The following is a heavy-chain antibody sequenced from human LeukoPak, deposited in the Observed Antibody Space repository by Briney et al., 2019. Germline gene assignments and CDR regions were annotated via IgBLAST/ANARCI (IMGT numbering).Heavy chain of an antibody. D-gene: IGHD6-19*01. Sequence: PSETLSLTCTVSGGSISSYYWSWIRQPPGKGLEWTGYIYYSGSTNYNPSLKSRVTISADTSKNQFSLKLSSVTAADTAVYYCARRIAVAGTRYYYGMDVWGQGTTVTVSS. J-gene: IGHJ6*02. CDR2: IYYSGST. CDR1: GGSISSYY. CDR3: ARRIAVAGTRYYYGMDV. V-gene: IGHV4-59*08.